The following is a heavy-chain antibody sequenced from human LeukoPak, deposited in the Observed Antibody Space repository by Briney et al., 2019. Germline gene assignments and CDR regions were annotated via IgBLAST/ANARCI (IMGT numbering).Heavy chain of an antibody. J-gene: IGHJ4*02. CDR1: GGSISSYY. V-gene: IGHV4-59*12. Sequence: SETLSLTCTVSGGSISSYYWSWIRQPPGKGLEWIGYIYYSGSTYYNPSLKSRVTISVDTSKNQFSLKLSSVTAADTAVYYCARASDDYGDVVDYWGQGTLVTVSS. D-gene: IGHD4-17*01. CDR3: ARASDDYGDVVDY. CDR2: IYYSGST.